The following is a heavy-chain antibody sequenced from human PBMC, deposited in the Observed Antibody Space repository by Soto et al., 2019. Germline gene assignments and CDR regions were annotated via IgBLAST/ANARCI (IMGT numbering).Heavy chain of an antibody. CDR3: ARGPWSIAVADYYYYGMDV. J-gene: IGHJ6*02. Sequence: SQTLSLTCVISGDSVSSNSAAWNWIRQSPSRGLEWLGRTYYRSKWYNDYAVSVESRITINPDTSKNQFYLQLNSVTPEDTAVYYYARGPWSIAVADYYYYGMDVWGQGTTVTVSS. V-gene: IGHV6-1*01. D-gene: IGHD6-19*01. CDR1: GDSVSSNSAA. CDR2: TYYRSKWYN.